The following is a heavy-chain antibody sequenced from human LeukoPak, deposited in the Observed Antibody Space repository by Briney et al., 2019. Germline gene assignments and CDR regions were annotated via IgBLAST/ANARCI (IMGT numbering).Heavy chain of an antibody. D-gene: IGHD3-16*02. V-gene: IGHV4-59*01. CDR3: AAHLGELSPHFDY. J-gene: IGHJ4*02. CDR2: IDYRGST. CDR1: GGSISTYY. Sequence: SETLSLTCTVSGGSISTYYWSWIRQPPGKGLEWIAYIDYRGSTTYNPSLKSRVAISVDTSRNQFSLKLSSVTAADTAVYYCAAHLGELSPHFDYWGQGTLVTVSS.